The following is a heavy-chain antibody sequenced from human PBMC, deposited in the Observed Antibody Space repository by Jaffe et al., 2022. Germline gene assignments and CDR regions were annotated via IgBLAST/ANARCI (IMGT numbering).Heavy chain of an antibody. Sequence: EVQLVESGGGLVQPGGSLRLSCAASGFTFSSYWMHWVRQAPGEGLVWVSRISEDGTTTNYAESVKGRFTISRDNAKNTLYLQMNSLRAEDTAVYYCARDLRVANYWGQGTLVTVSS. CDR1: GFTFSSYW. J-gene: IGHJ4*02. CDR2: ISEDGTTT. V-gene: IGHV3-74*01. CDR3: ARDLRVANY.